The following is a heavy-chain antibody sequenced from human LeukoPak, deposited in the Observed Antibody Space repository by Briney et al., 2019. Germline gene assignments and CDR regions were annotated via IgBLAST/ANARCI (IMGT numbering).Heavy chain of an antibody. CDR3: AAPAGAANWLDP. CDR2: IWYDGSKT. V-gene: IGHV3-30*02. CDR1: GITFSRYG. Sequence: GGSLRLSCVATGITFSRYGMHWVRQAPGKGLEWVAFIWYDGSKTYYGDSVKGRFTISRDNSKNTVYLQMSTLRADDTAVYYCAAPAGAANWLDPWGQGILVTVSS. D-gene: IGHD1-26*01. J-gene: IGHJ5*02.